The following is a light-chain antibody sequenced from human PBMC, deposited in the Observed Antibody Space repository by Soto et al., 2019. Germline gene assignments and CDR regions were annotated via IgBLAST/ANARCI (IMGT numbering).Light chain of an antibody. Sequence: QSALTQPASVSGSPGQSITISCTGTSSDVGDYDYVSWYQHHPGKAPKLMTYDVSNRPSGVSNRFSGSKSGNTASLTISGLQSEDDADYYCSSYTSSSTYVFGTGTKLTVL. CDR3: SSYTSSSTYV. V-gene: IGLV2-14*01. CDR1: SSDVGDYDY. J-gene: IGLJ1*01. CDR2: DVS.